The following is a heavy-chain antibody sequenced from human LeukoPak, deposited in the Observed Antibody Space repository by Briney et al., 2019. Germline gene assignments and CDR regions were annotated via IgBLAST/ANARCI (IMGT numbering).Heavy chain of an antibody. CDR2: IYYSGST. V-gene: IGHV4-39*01. J-gene: IGHJ4*02. D-gene: IGHD6-19*01. CDR3: ARLGSSAPLYYFDY. CDR1: GGSISCSSYY. Sequence: SETLSLTCTVSGGSISCSSYYWGWIRQPPGKGLEWIGNIYYSGSTYYNPSLKSRVTISADTSKNQFSLKLSSVTAADSAMYYCARLGSSAPLYYFDYWGQGTLVTVSS.